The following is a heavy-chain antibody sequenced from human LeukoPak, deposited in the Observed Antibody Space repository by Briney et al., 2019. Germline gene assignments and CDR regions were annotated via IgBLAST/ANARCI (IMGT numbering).Heavy chain of an antibody. D-gene: IGHD2/OR15-2a*01. J-gene: IGHJ6*02. CDR3: ARDETLFYYYGMDV. CDR2: IWYDGSNK. V-gene: IGHV3-33*01. Sequence: GGSLRLSCSASGFTFSGYGMHWVRQAPGKGLEWVAVIWYDGSNKYYADSVKGRFTISRDNSKNTLYLQMNSLRAEDTAVYYCARDETLFYYYGMDVWGQGTTVTVSS. CDR1: GFTFSGYG.